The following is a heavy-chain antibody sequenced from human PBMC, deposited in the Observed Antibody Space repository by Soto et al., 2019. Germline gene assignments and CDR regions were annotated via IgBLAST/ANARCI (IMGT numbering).Heavy chain of an antibody. Sequence: QLQLQESGPGLVKPSETLSLTCTVSGGSISSSSYYWGWIRQPPGKGLEWIGNIFYSGGTYYNPSLKSRVTISVDTSKNQFSLKLSSVTAADTAVYYCARRSAGTIFDSWGQGTLVTVSS. CDR3: ARRSAGTIFDS. V-gene: IGHV4-39*01. CDR2: IFYSGGT. J-gene: IGHJ4*02. CDR1: GGSISSSSYY. D-gene: IGHD1-26*01.